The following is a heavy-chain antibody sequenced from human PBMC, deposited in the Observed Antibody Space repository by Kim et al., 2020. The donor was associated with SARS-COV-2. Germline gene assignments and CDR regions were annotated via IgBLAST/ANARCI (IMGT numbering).Heavy chain of an antibody. CDR2: ISSSGSTI. V-gene: IGHV3-48*03. Sequence: GGSLRLSCAASGVTFSSYEMNWVRQAPGKGLEWVSYISSSGSTIYYADSLKGRFTISRDNAKNSLYLQMNSLRAEDTAVYYCAATGGTIFGVVIHPSDYWGQGTLVTVSS. J-gene: IGHJ4*02. CDR1: GVTFSSYE. CDR3: AATGGTIFGVVIHPSDY. D-gene: IGHD3-3*01.